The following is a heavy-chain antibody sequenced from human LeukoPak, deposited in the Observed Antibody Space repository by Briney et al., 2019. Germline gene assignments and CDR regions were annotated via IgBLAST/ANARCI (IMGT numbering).Heavy chain of an antibody. Sequence: ASVKVSCKTSGYIFTTYGVTWVRQAPRQGLEWMGWISAYNGDTKYAQKFQGRITMTTDTSTSTANMELRSLRSADTAVYYCARDHSSSCQLLDYWGQGTLVTISS. CDR3: ARDHSSSCQLLDY. D-gene: IGHD2-2*01. J-gene: IGHJ4*02. CDR1: GYIFTTYG. CDR2: ISAYNGDT. V-gene: IGHV1-18*01.